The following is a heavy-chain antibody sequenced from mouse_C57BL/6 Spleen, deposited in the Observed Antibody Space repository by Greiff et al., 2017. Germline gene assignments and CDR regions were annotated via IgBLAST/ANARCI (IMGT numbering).Heavy chain of an antibody. CDR3: ASSAQAKAWFAD. CDR2: ISDGGSYT. Sequence: EVQGVEPGGGLVKPGGSLKLSCAASGFTFSSYAMSWVRQTPEKRLEWVATISDGGSYTYYQDNVKGRFTISRDNAKNNLYLQMSHLKSEDTAMYNCASSAQAKAWFADWGQGTLVTVSA. J-gene: IGHJ3*01. V-gene: IGHV5-4*01. D-gene: IGHD3-2*02. CDR1: GFTFSSYA.